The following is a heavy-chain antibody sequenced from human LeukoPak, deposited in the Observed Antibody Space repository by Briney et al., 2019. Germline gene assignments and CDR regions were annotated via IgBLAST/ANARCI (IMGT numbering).Heavy chain of an antibody. CDR3: AKESYSGSYYDV. CDR2: ISSSGSNT. D-gene: IGHD1-26*01. Sequence: PGGSLRLSCAASEFTYGMNWVRQAPGKGLECVSAISSSGSNTYYADSVKGRFTISRDNSKNTLYLQMNSLRAEDTAVYYCAKESYSGSYYDVWGQGTTVTVSS. CDR1: EFTYG. J-gene: IGHJ6*02. V-gene: IGHV3-23*01.